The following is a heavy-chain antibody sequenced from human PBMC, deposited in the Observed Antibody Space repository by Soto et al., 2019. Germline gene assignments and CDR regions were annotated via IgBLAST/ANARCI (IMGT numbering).Heavy chain of an antibody. CDR3: GRGGSDSPMAPGY. V-gene: IGHV3-74*01. D-gene: IGHD5-18*01. CDR2: INPDGSAT. CDR1: GFTFSSYW. Sequence: GSLRLSCAASGFTFSSYWMHWVRQAPGKGLVWVSRINPDGSATNYADSVKGRFTISRDNAKNTLYLQMNSLRAEDTAVFYCGRGGSDSPMAPGYRGQGALVTVSS. J-gene: IGHJ4*02.